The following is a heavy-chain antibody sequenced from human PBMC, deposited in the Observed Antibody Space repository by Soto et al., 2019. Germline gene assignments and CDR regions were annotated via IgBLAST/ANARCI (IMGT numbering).Heavy chain of an antibody. CDR2: IYWDDDK. D-gene: IGHD3-16*01. V-gene: IGHV2-5*02. CDR1: GFSLNTYGVG. J-gene: IGHJ4*02. CDR3: ARALGAWGAYYIDY. Sequence: QITLKESGPTLVKPTQTLTLTCTVSGFSLNTYGVGVGWIRQPPGKALEWLALIYWDDDKRYSPSLKSRLTITKDTPKNQVVLTMTNMDPVDTVTYYCARALGAWGAYYIDYWGQGTLVTVSS.